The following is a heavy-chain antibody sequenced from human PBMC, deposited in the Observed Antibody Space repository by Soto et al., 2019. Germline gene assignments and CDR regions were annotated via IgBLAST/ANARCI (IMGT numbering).Heavy chain of an antibody. CDR2: IIPIFGTA. V-gene: IGHV1-69*06. CDR3: ARDWSRICSGGSCYSFLFDP. CDR1: GGTFSSYA. Sequence: SVKVSCKASGGTFSSYAISWVRQAPGQGLEWMGGIIPIFGTANYAQKFQGRVTITADKSTSTAYMELSSLRSEDTAVYYCARDWSRICSGGSCYSFLFDPWGQGTLVTVSS. D-gene: IGHD2-15*01. J-gene: IGHJ5*02.